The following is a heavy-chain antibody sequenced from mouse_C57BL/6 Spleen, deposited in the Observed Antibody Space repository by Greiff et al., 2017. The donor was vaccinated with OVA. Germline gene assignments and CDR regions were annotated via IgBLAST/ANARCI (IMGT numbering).Heavy chain of an antibody. CDR1: GYTFTSYW. V-gene: IGHV1-59*01. CDR3: ASPRAQALDY. D-gene: IGHD3-2*02. Sequence: VQLQQPGAELVRPGTSVKLSCKASGYTFTSYWMHWVQQRPGQGLEWIGVIDPSDSYTNYNQKFKGKATLTVDTSSSTAYMQRSSLTSEDSAVYYCASPRAQALDYWGQGTTLTVSS. J-gene: IGHJ2*01. CDR2: IDPSDSYT.